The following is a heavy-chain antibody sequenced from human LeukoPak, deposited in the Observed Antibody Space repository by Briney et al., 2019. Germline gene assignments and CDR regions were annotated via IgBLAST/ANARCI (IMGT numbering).Heavy chain of an antibody. V-gene: IGHV5-10-1*01. J-gene: IGHJ4*02. D-gene: IGHD3-10*01. CDR1: GYTFTNYW. Sequence: PGESLKISCKGSGYTFTNYWIIWVRQMPGKGLEWMGRIDPSDSYTNYSPSFQGHVTISADKSISTAYLQWSSLKASDTAMYYCARVGHYGSGSYYTTGFDYWGRGTLVTVSS. CDR3: ARVGHYGSGSYYTTGFDY. CDR2: IDPSDSYT.